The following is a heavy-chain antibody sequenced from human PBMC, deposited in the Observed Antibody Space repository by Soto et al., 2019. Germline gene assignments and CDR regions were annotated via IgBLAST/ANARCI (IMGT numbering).Heavy chain of an antibody. V-gene: IGHV4-61*08. CDR3: ARVTFLIVGSVFSTPFDF. J-gene: IGHJ4*02. Sequence: SETLSLTCTVAGASVSSGGFSWSWIRQPPGKGLEWIGSISYSGSTTYYPSLRSRVTISVDTSKNQFSLRLNSVAAADTAIYFCARVTFLIVGSVFSTPFDFWGQGTLVTVSS. CDR1: GASVSSGGFS. D-gene: IGHD1-26*01. CDR2: ISYSGST.